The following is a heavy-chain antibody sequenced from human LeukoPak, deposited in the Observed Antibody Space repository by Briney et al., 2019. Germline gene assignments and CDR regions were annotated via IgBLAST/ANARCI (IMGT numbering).Heavy chain of an antibody. V-gene: IGHV1-2*02. J-gene: IGHJ4*02. Sequence: ASVKVSCKASGYAFTGYNMHWVRQAPGQGLEWMGRINPNTGGTKYAQKFQGRVTMTRDTSISTAYMELSSLRSDDTAVYYCAREAIFGVVTNSCDYWGQGTQVTVSS. CDR2: INPNTGGT. CDR3: AREAIFGVVTNSCDY. D-gene: IGHD3-3*01. CDR1: GYAFTGYN.